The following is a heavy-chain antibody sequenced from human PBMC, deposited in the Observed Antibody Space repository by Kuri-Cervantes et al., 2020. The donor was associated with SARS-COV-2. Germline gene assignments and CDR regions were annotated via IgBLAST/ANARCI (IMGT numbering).Heavy chain of an antibody. CDR1: GFTFNTYN. CDR2: ISYDGSNK. CDR3: AANSYYYYYYMDV. J-gene: IGHJ6*03. D-gene: IGHD4-23*01. V-gene: IGHV3-30-3*01. Sequence: GESLKISCTASGFTFNTYNMKWVRQAPGKGLEWVAVISYDGSNKYYADSVKGRFTISRDNSKNTLYLQMNSLRAEDTAVYYSAANSYYYYYYMDVWGKGTTVTVSS.